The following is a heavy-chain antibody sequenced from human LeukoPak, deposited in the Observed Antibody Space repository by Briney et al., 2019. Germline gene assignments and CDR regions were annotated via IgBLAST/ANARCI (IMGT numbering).Heavy chain of an antibody. CDR2: IKSKTDGGTT. V-gene: IGHV3-15*01. D-gene: IGHD3-3*01. CDR3: ARDWRSSGYYRTSGVFDY. Sequence: GGSLRLSCAASGFTFSDAWMTWVRQAPGQGLEWVGRIKSKTDGGTTDYAAPVRGRFIISRDDSKNTLYLQMNSLRAEDTAVYYCARDWRSSGYYRTSGVFDYWGQGTLVTVSS. CDR1: GFTFSDAW. J-gene: IGHJ4*02.